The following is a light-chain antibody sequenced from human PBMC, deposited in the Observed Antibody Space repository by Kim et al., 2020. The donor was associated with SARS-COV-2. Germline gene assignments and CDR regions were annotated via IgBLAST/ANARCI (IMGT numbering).Light chain of an antibody. V-gene: IGLV1-40*01. CDR3: GTWDSDLSAGV. Sequence: QSVLTQPPSVSGAPGQRVTISCTGSSSNIGACYDVHWYQQLPGTAPKLLIYGNSNRPSGVPDRFSGSKSGTSASLAITGLQTGDEAYYYCGTWDSDLSAGVFGGGTQLTVL. CDR1: SSNIGACYD. CDR2: GNS. J-gene: IGLJ3*02.